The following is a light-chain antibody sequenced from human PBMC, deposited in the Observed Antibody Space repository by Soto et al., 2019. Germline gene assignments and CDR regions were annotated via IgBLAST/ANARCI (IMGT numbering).Light chain of an antibody. J-gene: IGKJ1*01. CDR2: AAS. CDR1: QSISSH. Sequence: DIQMTQSPSSLSASVGDRFTITCRASQSISSHLNWYQQKPGKAPKLLIHAASNLQSGVPSRFSGSGSGTDFTLTISSLQPEDFATYYCQQSYSTPKTFGQGTKVDIK. V-gene: IGKV1-39*01. CDR3: QQSYSTPKT.